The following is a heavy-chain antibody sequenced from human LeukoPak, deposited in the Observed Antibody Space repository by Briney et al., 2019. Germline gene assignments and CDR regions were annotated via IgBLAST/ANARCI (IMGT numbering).Heavy chain of an antibody. Sequence: PGGSLRLSCAASGFTFSGYGMHWVRQAPGKGLEWVAVIWYDASHDNYADSVKGRFTISRDNSKNTLYLQMNSLRAEDTAVYYCASSSSWAMMGRNWFDPWGQGTLVTVSS. CDR3: ASSSSWAMMGRNWFDP. V-gene: IGHV3-33*01. CDR1: GFTFSGYG. J-gene: IGHJ5*02. D-gene: IGHD3-22*01. CDR2: IWYDASHD.